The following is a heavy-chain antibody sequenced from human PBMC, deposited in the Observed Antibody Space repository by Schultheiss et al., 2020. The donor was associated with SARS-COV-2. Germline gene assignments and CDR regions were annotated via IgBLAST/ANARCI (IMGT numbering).Heavy chain of an antibody. D-gene: IGHD2-21*02. CDR2: INPNSGGT. V-gene: IGHV1-2*02. Sequence: ASVKVSCKASGYTFTGYYMHWVRQAPGQGLEWMGWINPNSGGTNYAQKFQGRVTMTEDTSTDTAYMELSSLRSDDTAVYYCARGTTVTAVGYWGQGTLVTVSS. J-gene: IGHJ4*02. CDR1: GYTFTGYY. CDR3: ARGTTVTAVGY.